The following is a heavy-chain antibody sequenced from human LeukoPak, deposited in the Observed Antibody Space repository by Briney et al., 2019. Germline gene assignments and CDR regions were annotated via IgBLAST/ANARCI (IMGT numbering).Heavy chain of an antibody. V-gene: IGHV1-8*03. J-gene: IGHJ4*02. CDR2: MNPNSGNT. D-gene: IGHD3-22*01. CDR1: GYTFTSYD. CDR3: ARAGRDYYDSSDY. Sequence: GASVKVSCKASGYTFTSYDINWVRQATGQGLEWMGWMNPNSGNTGYAQKFQGRVTITADKSTSTAYMELSGLRSEDTAVYYCARAGRDYYDSSDYWGQGTLVTVSS.